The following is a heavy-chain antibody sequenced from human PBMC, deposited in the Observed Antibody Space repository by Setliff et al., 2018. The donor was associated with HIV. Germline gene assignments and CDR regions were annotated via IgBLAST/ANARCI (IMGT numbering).Heavy chain of an antibody. CDR1: NYSITSNYY. CDR2: INHGGKT. J-gene: IGHJ4*01. V-gene: IGHV4-38-2*02. D-gene: IGHD2-8*01. Sequence: PSETLSLTCIVSNYSITSNYYWALIRQPPGQGLEWIGSINHGGKTYYSPSLKSRVAISVDTSKNQFSLHFQSVTAADTALYFCARLGDFSYSSRYLYAFDFWGHGALVTVSS. CDR3: ARLGDFSYSSRYLYAFDF.